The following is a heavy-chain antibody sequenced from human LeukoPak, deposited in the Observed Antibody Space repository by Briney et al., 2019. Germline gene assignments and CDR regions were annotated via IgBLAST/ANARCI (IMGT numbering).Heavy chain of an antibody. J-gene: IGHJ3*02. CDR2: ISYDGSNK. D-gene: IGHD3-22*01. Sequence: GGSLRLSCAASGFTFSSYAMHWVRQAPGKGLEWVAVISYDGSNKYYADSVKGRFTISRDNSKNTLYLQMNSLRAEDTAVYYCAREVGPYDSSGYYEPLIWGQGTMVTVSS. CDR1: GFTFSSYA. V-gene: IGHV3-30*04. CDR3: AREVGPYDSSGYYEPLI.